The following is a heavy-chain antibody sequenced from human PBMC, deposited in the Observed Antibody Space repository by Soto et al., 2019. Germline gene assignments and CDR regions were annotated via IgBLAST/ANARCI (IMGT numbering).Heavy chain of an antibody. CDR2: IYHSGST. CDR1: GGSISSSNW. CDR3: ARDLLRTSGWFDP. D-gene: IGHD2-2*01. V-gene: IGHV4-4*02. J-gene: IGHJ5*02. Sequence: ETLSLTCAVSGGSISSSNWWSWVRQPPGKGLEWIGEIYHSGSTNYNPSLKSRVTISVDKSKNQFSLKLSSVTAADTAVYYCARDLLRTSGWFDPWGQGTLVTVSS.